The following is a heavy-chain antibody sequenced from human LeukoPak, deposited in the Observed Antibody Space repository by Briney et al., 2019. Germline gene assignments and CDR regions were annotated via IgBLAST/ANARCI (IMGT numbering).Heavy chain of an antibody. CDR1: GFTFASYS. CDR3: ARVSGRLERQSDLDY. D-gene: IGHD1-1*01. Sequence: GGSLRLSCAASGFTFASYSMNWVRQAPGKGLEWVSSISGDSTYIYNAGSVKGRFTISRDNAQASLYLQMISLRADDTAVYYCARVSGRLERQSDLDYWGQGTLLSVSS. CDR2: ISGDSTYI. J-gene: IGHJ4*02. V-gene: IGHV3-21*01.